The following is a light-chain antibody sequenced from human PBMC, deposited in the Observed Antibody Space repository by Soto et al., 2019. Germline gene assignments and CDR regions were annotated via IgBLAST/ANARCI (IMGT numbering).Light chain of an antibody. J-gene: IGLJ1*01. CDR2: EVT. CDR3: SSYAATNNYV. Sequence: QSALTKPPSASGSPGQSVTISCTGTSSDVGRYNFVSWYQQHPGKAPQLIIYEVTKRPSGVPERFSGSKSGNTASLTVSGLQAEDEADYYCSSYAATNNYVFGSGTKLTVL. CDR1: SSDVGRYNF. V-gene: IGLV2-8*01.